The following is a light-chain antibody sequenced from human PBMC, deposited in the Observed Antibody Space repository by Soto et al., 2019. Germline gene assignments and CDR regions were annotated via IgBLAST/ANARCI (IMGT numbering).Light chain of an antibody. Sequence: QSALTQPASVSGSPGQSITISCTGTSSDVGGYNYVSWYQQHPGKAPKLMIYEVSNRPSGVSNRFSGSQSGNTASLTISGLQAEDDADYYRSSYTSSSTLVFGTGTKVTVL. J-gene: IGLJ1*01. V-gene: IGLV2-14*01. CDR2: EVS. CDR1: SSDVGGYNY. CDR3: SSYTSSSTLV.